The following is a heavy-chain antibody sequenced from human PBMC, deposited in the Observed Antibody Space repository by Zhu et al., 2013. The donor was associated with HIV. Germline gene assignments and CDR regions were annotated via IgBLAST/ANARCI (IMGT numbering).Heavy chain of an antibody. CDR2: IIPIFGTA. V-gene: IGHV1-69*01. CDR1: GGTFSSYA. CDR3: AAGKYYYGSGSSFSFDY. Sequence: QVQLVQSGAEVKKPGSSVKVSCKASGGTFSSYAISWVRQAPGQGLEWMGGIIPIFGTANYAQKFQGRVTITADESTSTAYMELSSLRSEDTAVYYCAAGKYYYGSGSSFSFDYWGQGTLVTVSS. J-gene: IGHJ4*02. D-gene: IGHD3-10*01.